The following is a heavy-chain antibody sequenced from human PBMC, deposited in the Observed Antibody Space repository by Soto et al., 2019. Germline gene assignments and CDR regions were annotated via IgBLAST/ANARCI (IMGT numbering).Heavy chain of an antibody. CDR2: FDPEDGET. CDR3: ATGPWYCSGGSCYSHGYWFDP. D-gene: IGHD2-15*01. V-gene: IGHV1-24*01. CDR1: GYTLTELS. Sequence: GASVKVSCKVSGYTLTELSMHWVRQAPGKGLEWMGGFDPEDGETIYAQKFQGRVTMTEDTSTDTAYMELSSLRSEDTAVYYCATGPWYCSGGSCYSHGYWFDPWGQGTLVTVSS. J-gene: IGHJ5*02.